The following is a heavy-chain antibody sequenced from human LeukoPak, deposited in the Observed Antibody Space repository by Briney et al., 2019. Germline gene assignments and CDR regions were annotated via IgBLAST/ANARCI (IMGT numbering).Heavy chain of an antibody. CDR3: AKRETIPWSIAAPPGVLAFDY. CDR2: ISGSGGST. J-gene: IGHJ4*02. Sequence: GGSLRLSCAASGFTFSSYAMRWVRQAPGKGVEWVSAISGSGGSTYYADSVEGQFTISRDNSKNTLYLQINSLRAEDTAVYYCAKRETIPWSIAAPPGVLAFDYWGQGTLVTVSS. D-gene: IGHD6-6*01. V-gene: IGHV3-23*01. CDR1: GFTFSSYA.